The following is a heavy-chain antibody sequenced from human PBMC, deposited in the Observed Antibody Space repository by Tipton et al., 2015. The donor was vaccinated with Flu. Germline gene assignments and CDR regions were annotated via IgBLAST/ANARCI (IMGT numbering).Heavy chain of an antibody. D-gene: IGHD4-11*01. Sequence: TLSLTCTVSGYSISSANWWSLVRQFPGKGLEWIGTVSRTGSTIYNPSLKSRVTLSIDTSKNQFSLKMKSVTATDMAVYYCARRDYSNYVSDPKSWFDPWGQGTLVAVSS. CDR2: VSRTGST. CDR3: ARRDYSNYVSDPKSWFDP. J-gene: IGHJ5*02. CDR1: GYSISSANW. V-gene: IGHV4-38-2*02.